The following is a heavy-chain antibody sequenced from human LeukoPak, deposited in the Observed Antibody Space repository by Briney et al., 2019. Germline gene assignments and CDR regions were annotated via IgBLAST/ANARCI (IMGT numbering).Heavy chain of an antibody. CDR1: GFTFSSYE. Sequence: GGSLRLSCAASGFTFSSYEMNWVRQAPGKGLEWVSYISSSGSSIYYADSVKGRFTISRDNAKDSLYLQMNSLRAEDTAVYYCARGDYYYDSSGPTLQHWGQGTLVTVSS. J-gene: IGHJ1*01. CDR3: ARGDYYYDSSGPTLQH. D-gene: IGHD3-22*01. CDR2: ISSSGSSI. V-gene: IGHV3-48*03.